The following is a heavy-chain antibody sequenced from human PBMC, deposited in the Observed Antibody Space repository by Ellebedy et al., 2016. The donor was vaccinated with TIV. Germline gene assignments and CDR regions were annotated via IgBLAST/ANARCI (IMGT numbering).Heavy chain of an antibody. CDR3: ARVRGSSGLWVDY. J-gene: IGHJ4*02. Sequence: GGSLRLXCAASGFTFSSYAMYWVRQAPGKGLEWVTVISYDGSNKYYADSVKGRFTISRDNSKNTLYLQMNSLRAEDTAVYYCARVRGSSGLWVDYWGQGTLVTVSS. CDR2: ISYDGSNK. CDR1: GFTFSSYA. V-gene: IGHV3-30-3*01. D-gene: IGHD3-22*01.